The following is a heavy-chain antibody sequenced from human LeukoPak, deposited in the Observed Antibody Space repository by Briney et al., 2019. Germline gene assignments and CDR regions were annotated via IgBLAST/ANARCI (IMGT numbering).Heavy chain of an antibody. CDR1: GFTFSSYA. D-gene: IGHD4-17*01. V-gene: IGHV3-23*01. Sequence: GGSLRLSCAASGFTFSSYAMSWIRQAPGKGLEWVSAISGSGGSTYYADSVQGRFAISRDNSKNTLYLQMNSLRVEDTAVYFCARDPNGDYIGTFDMWGRGTMVSVSS. J-gene: IGHJ3*02. CDR3: ARDPNGDYIGTFDM. CDR2: ISGSGGST.